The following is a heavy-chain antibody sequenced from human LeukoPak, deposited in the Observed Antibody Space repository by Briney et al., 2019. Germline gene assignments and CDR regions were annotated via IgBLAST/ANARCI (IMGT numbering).Heavy chain of an antibody. CDR3: ARLLTGTYYYYGMDV. J-gene: IGHJ6*02. D-gene: IGHD1-20*01. Sequence: SETLSLTCGVHGGSFSGYYWSWLRQPPGKGLEWIGEINHSGSTNYNPSLKSRVTISEDTSKNQFSLKLSSVTAADTAVYYCARLLTGTYYYYGMDVWGQGTTVTVSS. CDR2: INHSGST. V-gene: IGHV4-34*01. CDR1: GGSFSGYY.